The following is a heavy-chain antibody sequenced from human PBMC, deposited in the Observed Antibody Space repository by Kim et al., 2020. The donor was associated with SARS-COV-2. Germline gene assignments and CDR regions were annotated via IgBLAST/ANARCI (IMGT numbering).Heavy chain of an antibody. V-gene: IGHV3-33*01. CDR2: IWYDGSNK. D-gene: IGHD5-18*01. CDR3: AIPGGGYSYGAFDY. CDR1: GFTFSSYG. Sequence: GGSLRLSCAASGFTFSSYGMHWVRQAPGKGLEWVAVIWYDGSNKYYADSVKGRFTISRDNSKNTLYLQMNSLRAEDTAVYYCAIPGGGYSYGAFDYWGQGTLVTVSS. J-gene: IGHJ4*02.